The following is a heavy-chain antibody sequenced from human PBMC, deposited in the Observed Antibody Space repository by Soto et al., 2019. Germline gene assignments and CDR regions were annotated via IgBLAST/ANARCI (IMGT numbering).Heavy chain of an antibody. D-gene: IGHD6-13*01. CDR1: GGSFSGYY. J-gene: IGHJ4*02. Sequence: SETLSLTCTVYGGSFSGYYWSWIRQPPGKGLEWIGEINHSGSTNYNPSLKSRVTISVDTSKNQFSLKLSSVTAADTAVYYCARGGAAAGLYNHGTFDYWGQGTLVTVSS. V-gene: IGHV4-34*01. CDR2: INHSGST. CDR3: ARGGAAAGLYNHGTFDY.